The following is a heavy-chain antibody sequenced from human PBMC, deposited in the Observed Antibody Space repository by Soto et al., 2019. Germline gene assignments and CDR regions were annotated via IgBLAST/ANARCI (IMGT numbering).Heavy chain of an antibody. CDR2: ILSKAGNYAT. CDR3: IRGGSHYYYDY. Sequence: EVQLVESGGGLVQPGGSLKLSCAASGFIFSGSAVHWVRQASGKGLEWVGRILSKAGNYATAYPASMKGRFTISRDDSANTAFLQMNSLKTEDTAVYYCIRGGSHYYYDYWGQGTLVDVSS. CDR1: GFIFSGSA. V-gene: IGHV3-73*01. J-gene: IGHJ4*02.